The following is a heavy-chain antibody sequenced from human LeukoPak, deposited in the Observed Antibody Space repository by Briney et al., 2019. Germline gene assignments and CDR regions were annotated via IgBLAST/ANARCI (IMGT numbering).Heavy chain of an antibody. D-gene: IGHD6-13*01. J-gene: IGHJ5*02. CDR3: ARGLRIAAAGTVINWFDP. V-gene: IGHV4-59*01. CDR1: GGSISRYY. Sequence: SATLSLTCTVSGGSISRYYWSWIRQPPGKGLEWMGYIYYSSSTKYNPSLKSRVTISVDTSKNQFSLKLSSVTAADTAVYYCARGLRIAAAGTVINWFDPWGQGTLVSVSS. CDR2: IYYSSST.